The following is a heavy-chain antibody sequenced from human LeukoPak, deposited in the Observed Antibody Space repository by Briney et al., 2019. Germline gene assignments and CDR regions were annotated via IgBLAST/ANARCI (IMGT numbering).Heavy chain of an antibody. V-gene: IGHV1-2*02. CDR3: AREPDYYGSGSPLDY. Sequence: ASVKVSFKASGYTFTGYYMHWVRQAPGQGLEWMGWINPSSGGTNYAQKFQDRVTMTRDTSISTAYMDLSRLRSDDTAVYYCAREPDYYGSGSPLDYWGQGTLVTVSS. J-gene: IGHJ4*02. D-gene: IGHD3-10*01. CDR2: INPSSGGT. CDR1: GYTFTGYY.